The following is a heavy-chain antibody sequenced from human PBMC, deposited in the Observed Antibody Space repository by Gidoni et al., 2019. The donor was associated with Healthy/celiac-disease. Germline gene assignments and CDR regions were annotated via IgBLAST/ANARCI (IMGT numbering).Heavy chain of an antibody. CDR2: ISSSSSTI. Sequence: EVQLVESGGGLVQPGGSRRLSCAAAGFTFSSYSRNWVRQAPGKGLEWVSYISSSSSTIYYADSVKGRFTISRDNAKNSLYLQMNSLRDEDTAVYYCAREEVVRGVQIVAADYGMDVWGQGTTVTVSS. D-gene: IGHD3-10*01. CDR1: GFTFSSYS. J-gene: IGHJ6*02. CDR3: AREEVVRGVQIVAADYGMDV. V-gene: IGHV3-48*02.